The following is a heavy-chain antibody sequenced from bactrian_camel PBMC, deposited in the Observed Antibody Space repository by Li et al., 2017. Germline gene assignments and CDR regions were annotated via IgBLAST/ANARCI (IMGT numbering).Heavy chain of an antibody. D-gene: IGHD1*01. CDR2: INSAGGTT. J-gene: IGHJ4*01. V-gene: IGHV3S40*01. CDR1: GFTFSSYD. CDR3: ATGRGYGCWTGSWSESRRYDY. Sequence: DVQLVESGGGLVQPGGSLRLSCAASGFTFSSYDMSWVRLAPGKGLEWVPSINSAGGTTYYADSVKGRFTISQDIAKKNVTHHLHMNSLKPEDTAMYYCATGRGYGCWTGSWSESRRYDYWGQGTQVTVS.